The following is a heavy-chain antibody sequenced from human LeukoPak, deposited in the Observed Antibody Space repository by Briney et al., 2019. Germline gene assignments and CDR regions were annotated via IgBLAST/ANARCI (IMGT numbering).Heavy chain of an antibody. D-gene: IGHD3-9*01. J-gene: IGHJ6*04. CDR1: GFTFSSYC. CDR3: AKEDSLTGYPTIDNCYYYGMDV. CDR2: ISYDGSLH. Sequence: RRSLRLSCAASGFTFSSYCMHWVRQAPGKGLEWVASISYDGSLHYYADSVKGRFTLPRDNSKNTLYLQMNSLRAEDTGLYYCAKEDSLTGYPTIDNCYYYGMDVWGKGTTVTVSS. V-gene: IGHV3-30*18.